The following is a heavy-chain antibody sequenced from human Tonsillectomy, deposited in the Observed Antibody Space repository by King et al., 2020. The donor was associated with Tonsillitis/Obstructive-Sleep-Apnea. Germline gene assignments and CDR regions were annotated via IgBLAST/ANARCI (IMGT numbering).Heavy chain of an antibody. D-gene: IGHD6-19*01. CDR2: INHSGST. CDR3: AREIAVAGTEQIP. CDR1: GGSFSGYY. V-gene: IGHV4-34*01. Sequence: VQLQQWGAGLLKPSETLSLTCAVYGGSFSGYYWSWIRQPPGKGLEWIGEINHSGSTNYNPSLKSRVTISVDTSKNQFSLKLSSVTAADTAVYYCAREIAVAGTEQIPWGQGTLVTVSS. J-gene: IGHJ5*02.